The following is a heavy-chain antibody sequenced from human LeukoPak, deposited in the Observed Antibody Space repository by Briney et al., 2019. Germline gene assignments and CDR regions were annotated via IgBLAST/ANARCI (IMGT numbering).Heavy chain of an antibody. CDR2: IYYSGST. CDR1: GGSISTDY. V-gene: IGHV4-59*08. D-gene: IGHD4-11*01. Sequence: PSETLSLTRAFSGGSISTDYWSWVRQPPGKGLQWIGYIYYSGSTNYNPSLKSRVTISLNTAKNQFSLRLRSVTAADTAVYYCARRVAVGNYFDPWGQGTLVTVSS. CDR3: ARRVAVGNYFDP. J-gene: IGHJ5*02.